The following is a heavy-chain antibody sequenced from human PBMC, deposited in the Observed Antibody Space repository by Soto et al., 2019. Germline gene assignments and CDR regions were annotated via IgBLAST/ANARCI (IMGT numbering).Heavy chain of an antibody. J-gene: IGHJ6*02. CDR2: INHSGST. Sequence: SDTLSRTYGIYGWPFSVYYWSWIRQPPGKGLEWIGEINHSGSTNYNPSLKSRVTISVDTSKNQFSLKLSSVTAADTAVYYCARGFEGATLYYYYYGMDVWGQGTTVT. D-gene: IGHD1-26*01. CDR3: ARGFEGATLYYYYYGMDV. CDR1: GWPFSVYY. V-gene: IGHV4-34*01.